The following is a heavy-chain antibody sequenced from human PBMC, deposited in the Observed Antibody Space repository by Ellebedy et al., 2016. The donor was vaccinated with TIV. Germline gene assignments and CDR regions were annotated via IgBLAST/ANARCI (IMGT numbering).Heavy chain of an antibody. J-gene: IGHJ2*01. CDR1: GFTFSSSW. Sequence: GGSLRLXXAASGFTFSSSWMSWVRQAPGKGLEWVANIKQDGSEKYYVDSVKGRFTISRDNAKNSLYLQMNSLRAEDTAVYYCARESPRVYYYDSSGYYWAWYVDLWGRGTLVTVSS. CDR2: IKQDGSEK. CDR3: ARESPRVYYYDSSGYYWAWYVDL. V-gene: IGHV3-7*01. D-gene: IGHD3-22*01.